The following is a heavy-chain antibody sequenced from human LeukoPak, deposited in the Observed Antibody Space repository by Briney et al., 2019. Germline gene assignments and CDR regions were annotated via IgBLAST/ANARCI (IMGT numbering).Heavy chain of an antibody. J-gene: IGHJ4*02. CDR1: GYSFSYFG. V-gene: IGHV1-18*01. CDR2: INCYNGNT. Sequence: ASVKVSCKASGYSFSYFGVNWVRQAPGQGLEWMGWINCYNGNTNYAQKAEGRLTLTTDTATSSVYMELRNLRSDDTAVYYCARGLDAAAGLANFDYWGQGTLVTVSS. CDR3: ARGLDAAAGLANFDY. D-gene: IGHD6-25*01.